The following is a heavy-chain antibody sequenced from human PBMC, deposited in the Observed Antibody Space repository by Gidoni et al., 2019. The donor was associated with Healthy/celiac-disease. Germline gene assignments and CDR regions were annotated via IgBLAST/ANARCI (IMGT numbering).Heavy chain of an antibody. V-gene: IGHV3-15*01. CDR3: TTDHVVVVPIMD. CDR1: GFTFSNAW. CDR2: IKSKTDGGTT. Sequence: EVQLVESGGGLVKPGGSLRLSCAASGFTFSNAWMGWVRQAPGKGLEWVGRIKSKTDGGTTDYAAPVKGRFTISRDDSKNTLYLQMNSLKTEDTAVYYCTTDHVVVVPIMDWGQGTLVTVSS. J-gene: IGHJ4*02. D-gene: IGHD3-22*01.